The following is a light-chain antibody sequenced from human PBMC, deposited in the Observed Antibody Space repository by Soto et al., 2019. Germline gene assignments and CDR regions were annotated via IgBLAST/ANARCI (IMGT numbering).Light chain of an antibody. CDR2: DAS. J-gene: IGKJ4*01. CDR3: QQYNRWPLT. CDR1: QNIHDK. Sequence: EIVMTQSPAPLSVSPGERVSLSCRSSQNIHDKLAWYQQKPGQTPRLLIYDASTRATGISGSFSGSGSGTEFTLTISSLQSEDVAVYYCQQYNRWPLTLGGGTKVDIK. V-gene: IGKV3-15*01.